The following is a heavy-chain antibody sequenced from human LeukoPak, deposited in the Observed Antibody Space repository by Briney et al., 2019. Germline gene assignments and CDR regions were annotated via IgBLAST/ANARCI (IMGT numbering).Heavy chain of an antibody. CDR1: GFTFSSYA. V-gene: IGHV3-23*01. D-gene: IGHD6-19*01. CDR2: ISDSGGST. CDR3: AKDGIAVAGTSAWY. J-gene: IGHJ4*02. Sequence: PGGSLRLSCAASGFTFSSYAMTWVRQAPGKGLEWASGISDSGGSTYYADSVKGRFTTSRDNSKNTVYLQMNSLRAEDTAVYYCAKDGIAVAGTSAWYWGQGTQVTVSS.